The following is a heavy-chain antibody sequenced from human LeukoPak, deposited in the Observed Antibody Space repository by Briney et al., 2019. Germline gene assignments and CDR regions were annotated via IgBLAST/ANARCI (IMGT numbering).Heavy chain of an antibody. CDR2: ISDSGVST. Sequence: GGSLRLSCAASGFTFSSYAMSWVRQAPGQGLEWFSAISDSGVSTYYADSVKGRFTISRDNSKNTLYLQMNSLRAEDTAVYYCAKWEVRGVMFWSDCFDYWGQGTLVTVSS. CDR1: GFTFSSYA. D-gene: IGHD3-10*01. V-gene: IGHV3-23*01. J-gene: IGHJ4*02. CDR3: AKWEVRGVMFWSDCFDY.